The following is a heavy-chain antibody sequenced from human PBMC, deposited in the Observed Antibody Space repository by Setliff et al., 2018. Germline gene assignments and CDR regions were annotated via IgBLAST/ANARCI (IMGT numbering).Heavy chain of an antibody. D-gene: IGHD6-19*01. CDR1: GASVSSHY. V-gene: IGHV4-59*08. CDR2: ISYSGIT. J-gene: IGHJ6*03. CDR3: ARATSGWYSAYYYYMDV. Sequence: SETLSLTCNVSGASVSSHYWDWMRQPPGKGLEWIGFISYSGITTYNVSLKSRVTISLDTSKNQFSLNLTSLTAADTAVYYCARATSGWYSAYYYYMDVWGKGTTVTVSS.